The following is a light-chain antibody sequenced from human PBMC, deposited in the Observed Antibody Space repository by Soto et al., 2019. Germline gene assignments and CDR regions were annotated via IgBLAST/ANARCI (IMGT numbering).Light chain of an antibody. CDR1: SSDVGAYTY. CDR3: SSYTSSSTVV. V-gene: IGLV2-14*01. CDR2: DVT. J-gene: IGLJ3*02. Sequence: QSVLTQPASVSGSPGQSVTISCSGSSSDVGAYTYVSWYQRHPGKAPKLMIYDVTNRPAGVSNRFSGFKSGNTASLTISGLQAEDEADYFCSSYTSSSTVVFGGGTKLTVL.